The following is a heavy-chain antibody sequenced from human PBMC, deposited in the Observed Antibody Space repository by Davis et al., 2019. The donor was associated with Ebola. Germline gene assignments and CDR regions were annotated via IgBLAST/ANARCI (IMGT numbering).Heavy chain of an antibody. Sequence: AASVKVSCKASGYTLSHYSVNWVRQAPGQGLEWMGWINTNTGNSTFAQAFTGRFVFYVDSSVNTAYLQINNLKTEDTAVYYCARGSGSGTYLPSVSFDYWGQGTLITVSS. J-gene: IGHJ4*02. CDR3: ARGSGSGTYLPSVSFDY. CDR1: GYTLSHYS. D-gene: IGHD3-10*01. CDR2: INTNTGNS. V-gene: IGHV7-4-1*02.